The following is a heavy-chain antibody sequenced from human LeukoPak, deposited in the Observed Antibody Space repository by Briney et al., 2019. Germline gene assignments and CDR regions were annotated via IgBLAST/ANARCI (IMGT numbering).Heavy chain of an antibody. CDR1: GDNVSSISAA. D-gene: IGHD5-12*01. CDR2: TYYRSKWYH. Sequence: SQTLSVTCAISGDNVSSISAAWHWIRQSPSRGLEWLGRTYYRSKWYHEYALSVKSRITINADPSRNQFSLQMNSVTPEDTAVYYCASTFRGYAMGNWGQGTLVTVSS. CDR3: ASTFRGYAMGN. J-gene: IGHJ4*02. V-gene: IGHV6-1*01.